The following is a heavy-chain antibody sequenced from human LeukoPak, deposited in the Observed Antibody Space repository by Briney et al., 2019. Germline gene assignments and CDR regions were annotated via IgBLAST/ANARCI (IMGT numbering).Heavy chain of an antibody. Sequence: PSETLSLTCTVSGYSIRSDYYWGWIRQAPGKGLEWVSITYSGDTTYYADSVKGRFIISRDDSKNTLSLQMNDLRVEDTAVYYCARERPDSRNLDSWGRGALVTVSS. D-gene: IGHD1-14*01. V-gene: IGHV3-66*01. CDR2: TYSGDTT. J-gene: IGHJ4*02. CDR3: ARERPDSRNLDS. CDR1: GYSIRSDYY.